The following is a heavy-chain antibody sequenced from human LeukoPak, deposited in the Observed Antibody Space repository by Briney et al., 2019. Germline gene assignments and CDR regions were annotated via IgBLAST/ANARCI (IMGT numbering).Heavy chain of an antibody. Sequence: PSETLSLTCTVSGGSISSSSYYWGWIRQPPGKGLEWIGRIYYSGSTYYSPSLKSRVTISVDTSKNQFSLKLSSVTAADTAVYYCARVTYYYDSSGYTRIPYLDYWGQGTLVTVSS. CDR3: ARVTYYYDSSGYTRIPYLDY. CDR1: GGSISSSSYY. V-gene: IGHV4-39*01. CDR2: IYYSGST. D-gene: IGHD3-22*01. J-gene: IGHJ4*02.